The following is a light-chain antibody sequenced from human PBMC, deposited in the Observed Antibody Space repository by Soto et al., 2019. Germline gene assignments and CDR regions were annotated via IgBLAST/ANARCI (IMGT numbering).Light chain of an antibody. CDR1: SSDVGDYNY. Sequence: QSALTQPPSASGSPGQSVAISCTGTSSDVGDYNYDSWYQQHPGKAPKLMIYEVSKRPSGVPDRFSGSKSGNTASLTVSGLQAEDEAEYYCSSFVGTTHQGVFGGGTKLTVL. V-gene: IGLV2-8*01. J-gene: IGLJ2*01. CDR2: EVS. CDR3: SSFVGTTHQGV.